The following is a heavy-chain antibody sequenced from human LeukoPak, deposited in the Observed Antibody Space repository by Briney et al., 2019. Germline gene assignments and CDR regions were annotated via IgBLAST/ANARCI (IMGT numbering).Heavy chain of an antibody. CDR3: ARVGTPMVTIVAPYYMDV. CDR1: GFNFNTYS. CDR2: ISRASESI. J-gene: IGHJ6*03. V-gene: IGHV3-21*01. D-gene: IGHD5-18*01. Sequence: GGSLRLSCEASGFNFNTYSMAWVRQAPGKGLEWVSIISRASESIFYADSVKGRFTISRDNAKNTLYLQVRSLRAEDTAVYYCARVGTPMVTIVAPYYMDVWGKGTTVTVSS.